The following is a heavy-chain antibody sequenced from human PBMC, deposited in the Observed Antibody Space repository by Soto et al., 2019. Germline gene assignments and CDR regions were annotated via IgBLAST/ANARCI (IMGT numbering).Heavy chain of an antibody. CDR1: GSTIDDYA. CDR3: GKDLSRAGLES. CDR2: IFWVGGGT. J-gene: IGHJ4*02. V-gene: IGHV3-9*01. Sequence: EVQVVESGGGLVQPGGSLTLSCVVSGSTIDDYAMHWVRQVPGKGLEWVSGIFWVGGGTGYADSVKGRFTISRDRAKNSLSVLMNSLRIEDTAVYYWGKDLSRAGLESWGQGTRVTVSS.